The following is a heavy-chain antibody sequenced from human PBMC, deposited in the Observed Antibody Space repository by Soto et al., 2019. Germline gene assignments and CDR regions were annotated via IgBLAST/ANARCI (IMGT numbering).Heavy chain of an antibody. D-gene: IGHD2-15*01. CDR2: ISYDGSNK. V-gene: IGHV3-30-3*01. J-gene: IGHJ3*02. CDR3: ARDTAKQRVVVAATRDAFDI. Sequence: QVQLVESGGGVVQPGRSLRLSCAASGFTFSSYAMHWVRQAPGKGLEWVAVISYDGSNKYYADSVKGRFTISRDNSKNTLYLQMNSLRAEDTAVYYCARDTAKQRVVVAATRDAFDIWGQGTMVTVSS. CDR1: GFTFSSYA.